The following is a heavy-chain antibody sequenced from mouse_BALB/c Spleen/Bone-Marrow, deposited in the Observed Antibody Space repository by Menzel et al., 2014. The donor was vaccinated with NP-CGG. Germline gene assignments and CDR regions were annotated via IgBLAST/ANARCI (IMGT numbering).Heavy chain of an antibody. Sequence: EVQLVESGAELVKPGASVKLSCTASGFNIKDTYMHWVKQRPEQGLEWIGRIDPANGNTKYDPKFQGKATITADTSSNTAPLQLSSLTSEDTAVYSCAMYYYGSSLFAYWGQGTLVTVSA. D-gene: IGHD1-1*01. CDR2: IDPANGNT. V-gene: IGHV14-3*02. CDR3: AMYYYGSSLFAY. J-gene: IGHJ3*01. CDR1: GFNIKDTY.